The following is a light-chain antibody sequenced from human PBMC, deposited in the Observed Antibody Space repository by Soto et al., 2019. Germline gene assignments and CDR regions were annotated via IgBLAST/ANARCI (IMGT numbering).Light chain of an antibody. CDR2: DAS. J-gene: IGKJ1*01. V-gene: IGKV1-39*01. Sequence: IQLTQAPSSLSAAVGDRFTITCRASQDSTKYLALYQQKPGKAPNLLLYDASPLQSGVPSRFSGSRSGTDFTLTNSSLQPEDFATYYCQHTYSAPWTFGQVTKV. CDR3: QHTYSAPWT. CDR1: QDSTKY.